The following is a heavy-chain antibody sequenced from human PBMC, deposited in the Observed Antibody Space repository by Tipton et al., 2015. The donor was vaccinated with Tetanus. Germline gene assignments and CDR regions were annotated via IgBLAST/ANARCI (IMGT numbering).Heavy chain of an antibody. Sequence: TLSLTCTVSGSSMSSSYWSWVRQTPDKRLEWIGYITYSARTKYNPSLRSRVTLSLEASKNEFSLRLSSVTAADTAVYYCARLIMTTLGGVIDLWHFDLWGRGILVTVST. CDR3: ARLIMTTLGGVIDLWHFDL. J-gene: IGHJ2*01. V-gene: IGHV4-59*01. CDR2: ITYSART. CDR1: GSSMSSSY. D-gene: IGHD3-16*02.